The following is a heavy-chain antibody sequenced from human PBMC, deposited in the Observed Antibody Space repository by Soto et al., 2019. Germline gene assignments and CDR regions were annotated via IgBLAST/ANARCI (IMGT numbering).Heavy chain of an antibody. D-gene: IGHD2-8*02. Sequence: QVQLVQSGAEVKKPGASVKVSCKASGYTFINYYIHWVRQAPGHGLEWMAIINPTGGSTNYAQKVQGRLPLTMDTSTTTVYMALRSLTSEDTAIFYCAIHLAAGAVWGQGTLVSAS. V-gene: IGHV1-46*01. CDR2: INPTGGST. CDR3: AIHLAAGAV. J-gene: IGHJ4*02. CDR1: GYTFINYY.